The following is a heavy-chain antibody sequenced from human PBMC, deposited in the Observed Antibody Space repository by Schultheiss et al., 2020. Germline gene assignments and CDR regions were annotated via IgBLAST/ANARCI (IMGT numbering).Heavy chain of an antibody. CDR3: ARGSSWFRLYYFDY. Sequence: ASVKVSCKASGYTFTSYDINWVRQATGQGLEWMGWMNPNSGNTGYAQKFQGRVTMTRNTSISTAYMELSSLRSEDTAVYYCARGSSWFRLYYFDYWGQGTLVTVSS. CDR1: GYTFTSYD. CDR2: MNPNSGNT. D-gene: IGHD6-13*01. V-gene: IGHV1-8*01. J-gene: IGHJ4*02.